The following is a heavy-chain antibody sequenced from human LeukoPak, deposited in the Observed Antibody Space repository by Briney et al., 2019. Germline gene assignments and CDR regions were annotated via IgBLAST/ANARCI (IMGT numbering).Heavy chain of an antibody. J-gene: IGHJ3*02. V-gene: IGHV3-48*01. CDR3: TRDRMRIQFWFGFYAFES. Sequence: PGGSLRLSCAASGFSFSSYSMNWIRQAPGKGLEWISYTTSDSSPIYYADSVEGRFTISRDNAQNSLFLQMNSLRTEDTALYYCTRDRMRIQFWFGFYAFESWGQGTMVTVSS. D-gene: IGHD5-18*01. CDR2: TTSDSSPI. CDR1: GFSFSSYS.